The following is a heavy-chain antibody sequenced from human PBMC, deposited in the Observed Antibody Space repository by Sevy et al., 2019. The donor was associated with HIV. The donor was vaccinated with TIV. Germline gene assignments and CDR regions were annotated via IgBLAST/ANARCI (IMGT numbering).Heavy chain of an antibody. Sequence: SETLSLTCTVSGGSITSYSWSWIRQPAGKGLEWLGRIYSNWNSNYNPSLKSRVTMSVDTSKNQFSLKLTSVNAADTAVYFCAREGGASSAWFENWFGPWGQGTLVTVSS. CDR1: GGSITSYS. CDR2: IYSNWNS. CDR3: AREGGASSAWFENWFGP. J-gene: IGHJ5*02. V-gene: IGHV4-4*07. D-gene: IGHD6-19*01.